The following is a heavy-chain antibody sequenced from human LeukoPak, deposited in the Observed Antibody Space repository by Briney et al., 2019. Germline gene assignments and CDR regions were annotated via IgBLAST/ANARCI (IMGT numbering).Heavy chain of an antibody. CDR1: GFTLSSYA. D-gene: IGHD4-17*01. V-gene: IGHV3-23*01. Sequence: GGSLRLSCAASGFTLSSYAMSWVRQGPGKGLEWVSAISVSGNTYHADSVKGRFTISRDSSKNTLYLQMNSLRAGDTAVYYCARDLGGYGDYGTNFDYWGQGTLVTVSS. CDR2: ISVSGNT. CDR3: ARDLGGYGDYGTNFDY. J-gene: IGHJ4*02.